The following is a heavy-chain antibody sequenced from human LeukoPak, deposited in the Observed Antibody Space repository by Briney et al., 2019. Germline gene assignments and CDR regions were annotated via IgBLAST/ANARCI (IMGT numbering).Heavy chain of an antibody. CDR2: INHSGST. D-gene: IGHD1-7*01. Sequence: SETLSLTCAVYGGSFSDYYWSWIRQPPGKGLEWIGEINHSGSTNYNPSLKSRVTIPVETPKNQSTRNLSSVTAADAAVYYCARWSLELLLYYWGQGTLVTVSS. J-gene: IGHJ4*02. CDR1: GGSFSDYY. V-gene: IGHV4-34*01. CDR3: ARWSLELLLYY.